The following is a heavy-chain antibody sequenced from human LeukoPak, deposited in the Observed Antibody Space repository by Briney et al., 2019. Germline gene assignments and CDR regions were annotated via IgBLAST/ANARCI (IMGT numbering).Heavy chain of an antibody. V-gene: IGHV1-2*02. D-gene: IGHD3-22*01. CDR3: AREGHDSSGHQGNYYYYYMDV. Sequence: ASVKVSCKASGYTFTGYYMHWVRPAPGQGLEWMGWINPNSGGTNYAQKFQGRVTMTRDTSISTVYMELSRLRSDDTAVYYCAREGHDSSGHQGNYYYYYMDVWGKGTTVTVSS. CDR1: GYTFTGYY. J-gene: IGHJ6*03. CDR2: INPNSGGT.